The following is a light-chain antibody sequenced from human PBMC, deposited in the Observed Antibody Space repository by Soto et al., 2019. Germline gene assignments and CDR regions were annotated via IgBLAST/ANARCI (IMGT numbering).Light chain of an antibody. CDR2: AAS. CDR1: QDISNW. Sequence: DSQMTQSPSSVSASVGDRVTITCRASQDISNWLAWYQQKPGKAPKLLIYAASTLEIGVPSRFSGSGSGTDFTLTISSLQPEDFATYYCQQPKSLPRTFGGGTRWIS. J-gene: IGKJ4*01. V-gene: IGKV1-12*01. CDR3: QQPKSLPRT.